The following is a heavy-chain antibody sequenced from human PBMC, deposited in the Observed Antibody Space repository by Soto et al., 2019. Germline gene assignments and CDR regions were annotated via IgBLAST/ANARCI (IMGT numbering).Heavy chain of an antibody. V-gene: IGHV1-18*01. CDR1: GYTFTRYG. Sequence: QGQLVQSGGEVKKPGASVKVSCKASGYTFTRYGISWVRQAPGQGLEWMGWISGYNGDTKYAQKFQGRVTMTVDTSTTTAYMELRSLTSDDSAVYYCSKKGHAPYYYDCLDVWGQGTTVTVSS. CDR3: SKKGHAPYYYDCLDV. CDR2: ISGYNGDT. J-gene: IGHJ6*02.